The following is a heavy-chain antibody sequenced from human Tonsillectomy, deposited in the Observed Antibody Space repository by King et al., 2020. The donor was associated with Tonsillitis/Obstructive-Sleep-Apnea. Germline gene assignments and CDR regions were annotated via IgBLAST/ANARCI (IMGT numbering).Heavy chain of an antibody. CDR3: ASAGGYYSGMDV. V-gene: IGHV5-10-1*03. CDR2: IDPSDSYI. Sequence: VQLVESGAEVKKPGASLRISCKGSGYSFTSYWISWVRQMPGKGLEWMGRIDPSDSYIDYSPSFQGHVTISADKSISTAYLQWSSLKASDTAMYYCASAGGYYSGMDVWGHGTPVTVSS. D-gene: IGHD3-10*01. CDR1: GYSFTSYW. J-gene: IGHJ6*02.